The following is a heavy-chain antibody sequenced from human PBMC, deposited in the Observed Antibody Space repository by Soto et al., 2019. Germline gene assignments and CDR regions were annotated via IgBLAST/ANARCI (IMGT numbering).Heavy chain of an antibody. D-gene: IGHD3-22*01. CDR1: GFTFSSYA. Sequence: GGSLRLSCAASGFTFSSYAMSWVRQAPGKGLEWVSAISGSGGSTYYADSVKGRFTISRDNSKNTLYLQMNSLRAEDTAVYYCATGDHFLDRTYYYDSSGNLCAFDIWGQGTMVTVSS. V-gene: IGHV3-23*01. J-gene: IGHJ3*02. CDR3: ATGDHFLDRTYYYDSSGNLCAFDI. CDR2: ISGSGGST.